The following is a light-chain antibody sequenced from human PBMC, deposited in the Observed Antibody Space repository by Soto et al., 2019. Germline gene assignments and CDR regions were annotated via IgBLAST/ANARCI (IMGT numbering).Light chain of an antibody. CDR1: SGHSSYI. J-gene: IGLJ2*01. CDR2: LEGSGSY. V-gene: IGLV4-60*03. Sequence: QSVLTQSSSASASLGSSVKLTCTLSSGHSSYIIAWHQQQPGKAPRYLMKLEGSGSYNKGSGVPDRFSGSSSGADRYLTISNLQSEDEADYYCETWDSNPHGVVFGGGTKLTVL. CDR3: ETWDSNPHGVV.